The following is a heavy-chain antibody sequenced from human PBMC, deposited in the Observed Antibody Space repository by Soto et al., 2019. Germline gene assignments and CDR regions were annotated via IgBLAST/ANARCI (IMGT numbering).Heavy chain of an antibody. CDR2: FIPIFVSA. CDR1: GGTVSIYA. J-gene: IGHJ4*02. CDR3: ARDVSSDTTGFRGYDL. Sequence: ASVKVSCKSSGGTVSIYAITWARQAPGKGLEWMGVFIPIFVSAHYAPKFQGRITITADESTSTAYMELSGLTSEDTAIYYCARDVSSDTTGFRGYDLWGQGTQVTVSS. D-gene: IGHD3-10*01. V-gene: IGHV1-69*13.